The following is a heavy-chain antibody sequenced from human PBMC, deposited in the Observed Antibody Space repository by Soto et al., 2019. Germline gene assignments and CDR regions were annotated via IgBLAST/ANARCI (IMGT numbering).Heavy chain of an antibody. J-gene: IGHJ6*03. Sequence: GGSLRLSCAASGFTFSSYWMHWVRQAPGKGLVWVSRINSDGSSTSYADSVKGRFTISRDNAKNTLYLQMNSLRAEDTAVYYCANSPHYYYYYMDVWGKGTTVTVSS. CDR1: GFTFSSYW. V-gene: IGHV3-74*01. CDR2: INSDGSST. CDR3: ANSPHYYYYYMDV.